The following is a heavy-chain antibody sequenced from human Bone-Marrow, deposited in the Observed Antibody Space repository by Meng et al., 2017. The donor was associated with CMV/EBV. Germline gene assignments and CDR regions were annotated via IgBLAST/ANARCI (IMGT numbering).Heavy chain of an antibody. J-gene: IGHJ4*02. CDR1: GFTFSSYW. D-gene: IGHD3-10*01. CDR2: IKQDGSEK. V-gene: IGHV3-7*01. Sequence: GGSLRLSCAASGFTFSSYWMSWVRQAPGKGLEWVVNIKQDGSEKYYVDSVKGRFTISRDNAKESLYLQMNSLRAEDTAMYYCAIDLSITLVRGVARWGQGTLVTVSS. CDR3: AIDLSITLVRGVAR.